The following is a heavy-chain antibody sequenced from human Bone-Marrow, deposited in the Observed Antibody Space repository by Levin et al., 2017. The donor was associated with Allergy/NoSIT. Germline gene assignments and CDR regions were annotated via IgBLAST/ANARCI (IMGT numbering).Heavy chain of an antibody. CDR2: ISFSGSPT. D-gene: IGHD2-2*01. Sequence: PGESLKISCAASGFTFSDYYMTWIRQAPGKGLEWLSYISFSGSPTYYADSVKGRFTISRDNAENSLFLQMNSLRAEDTAVYYCARWDYASTRGMDVWGQGTTVTVSS. J-gene: IGHJ6*02. V-gene: IGHV3-11*01. CDR1: GFTFSDYY. CDR3: ARWDYASTRGMDV.